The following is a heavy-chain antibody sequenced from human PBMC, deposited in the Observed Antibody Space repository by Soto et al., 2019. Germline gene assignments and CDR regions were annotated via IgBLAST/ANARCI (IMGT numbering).Heavy chain of an antibody. CDR2: IKPISGIT. CDR1: GDTFGRFT. D-gene: IGHD1-20*01. J-gene: IGHJ5*02. Sequence: SVKVSCKASGDTFGRFTINWVRQAPGQGLEWMGGIKPISGITNYAQRFQGRVTFTADASTSTVYLELSSLRSEDTAMYYCARNPSTIHNLICVCFDPWGQGTMVTVSS. V-gene: IGHV1-69*13. CDR3: ARNPSTIHNLICVCFDP.